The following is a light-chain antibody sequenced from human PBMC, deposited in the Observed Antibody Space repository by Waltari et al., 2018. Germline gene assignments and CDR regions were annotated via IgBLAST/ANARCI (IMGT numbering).Light chain of an antibody. CDR2: DVN. J-gene: IGLJ3*02. CDR1: SRDIGGSNF. Sequence: QSALTQPPSASGSPGQSVTISCTGTSRDIGGSNFVSWYQQRPGKAPRFLIYDVNKRPSGVSARFSGSKSGNPASLTVSGLQPDDEATYYCSAFAGSNNFGVFGGGTKLTVL. V-gene: IGLV2-8*01. CDR3: SAFAGSNNFGV.